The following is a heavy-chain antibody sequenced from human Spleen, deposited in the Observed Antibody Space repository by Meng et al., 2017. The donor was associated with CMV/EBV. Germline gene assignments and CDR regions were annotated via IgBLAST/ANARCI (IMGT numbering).Heavy chain of an antibody. D-gene: IGHD6-6*01. CDR1: GFTFSSND. V-gene: IGHV3-48*04. Sequence: GESLKISCAASGFTFSSNDSNWGRQAPGKGLEWVSYISSRGTTIYYADSVKGRFTISRDNANNSLYLHMNHLRADDTAVYYCRGSSSMTLYYFDYWGQGTLVTVSS. CDR2: ISSRGTTI. J-gene: IGHJ4*02. CDR3: RGSSSMTLYYFDY.